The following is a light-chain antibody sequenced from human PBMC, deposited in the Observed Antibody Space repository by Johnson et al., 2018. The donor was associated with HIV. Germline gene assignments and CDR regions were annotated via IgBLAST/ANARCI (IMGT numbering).Light chain of an antibody. J-gene: IGLJ1*01. CDR1: RSNIGDNF. Sequence: QSVLTQPPSVSAAPGQKVTISCSGTRSNIGDNFVSWYQHLQGTAPKLLVYDNSKRPSGIPDRFSATKSGTSATLGITGLQTGDEADYYCGTWDSSLSGYVFGTGTKVTVL. CDR2: DNS. V-gene: IGLV1-51*01. CDR3: GTWDSSLSGYV.